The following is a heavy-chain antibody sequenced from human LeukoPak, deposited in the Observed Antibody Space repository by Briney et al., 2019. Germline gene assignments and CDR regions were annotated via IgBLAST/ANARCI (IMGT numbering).Heavy chain of an antibody. CDR1: GFTFSNYT. V-gene: IGHV3-21*01. J-gene: IGHJ4*02. CDR2: ISSDSYYI. Sequence: GGSLRLSCSASGFTFSNYTIKWVRQAPARGLEWVSSISSDSYYIYYADSLKGRFTISRDNAKNSLYLQMNSLRAEETAVYWCARGSYGDYAHWGQGTLVTVSS. CDR3: ARGSYGDYAH. D-gene: IGHD4-17*01.